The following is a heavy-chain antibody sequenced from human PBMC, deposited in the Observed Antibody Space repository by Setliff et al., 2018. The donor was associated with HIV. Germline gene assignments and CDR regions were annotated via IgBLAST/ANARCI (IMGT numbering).Heavy chain of an antibody. CDR1: GFTFSNAW. CDR3: VTDSKYDSSGYHYY. CDR2: IKNEGDGETT. J-gene: IGHJ4*02. V-gene: IGHV3-15*07. D-gene: IGHD3-22*01. Sequence: PGGSLRLSCAASGFTFSNAWMNWVRQAPGKGLEWVGRIKNEGDGETTDHAAFVKGRFSISKDESKTTLFLQMNSLKSEDTAMYYCVTDSKYDSSGYHYYWGQGTLVTVSS.